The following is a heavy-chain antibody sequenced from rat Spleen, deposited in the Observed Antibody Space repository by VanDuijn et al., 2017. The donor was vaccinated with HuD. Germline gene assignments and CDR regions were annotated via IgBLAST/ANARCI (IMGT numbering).Heavy chain of an antibody. CDR2: ILYDSSRT. V-gene: IGHV5-7*01. CDR1: GFTFSDYN. D-gene: IGHD1-12*01. CDR3: ASQRTMID. J-gene: IGHJ2*01. Sequence: EVQMVESGGGLVQPGRSLKLSCAASGFTFSDYNMAWVRQAPKKGLERVATILYDSSRTYYRDAVKGRFTISRDNAKSTLYLQMNSLRSEDTATYYCASQRTMIDWGQGVMVTVSS.